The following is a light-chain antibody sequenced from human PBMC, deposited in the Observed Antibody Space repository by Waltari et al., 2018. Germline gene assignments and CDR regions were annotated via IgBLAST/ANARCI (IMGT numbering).Light chain of an antibody. J-gene: IGKJ5*01. V-gene: IGKV1-9*01. CDR2: TAS. CDR1: QGIRSY. Sequence: DIQLTQSPSFLSASVGDRVTITCRASQGIRSYLAWYQQKPGKAPKLLIYTASTLQSGVPSRFSGSGSGTEFTLTISSLQPEDFATYYCQYLNTYPITVGQGTRLEF. CDR3: QYLNTYPIT.